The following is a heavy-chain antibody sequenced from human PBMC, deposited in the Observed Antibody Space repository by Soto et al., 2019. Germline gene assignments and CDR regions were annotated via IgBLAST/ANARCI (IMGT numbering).Heavy chain of an antibody. CDR2: IIPIFGTA. Sequence: SVKVSCKGSGGTLSSYAISWVLQAPGQGLEWMGGIIPIFGTANYAQKFQGRVTITADESTSTAYMELSSLRSEDTAVYYCAREGIANSYGYWPFDYWGQGTLVTVSS. D-gene: IGHD5-18*01. V-gene: IGHV1-69*13. CDR1: GGTLSSYA. CDR3: AREGIANSYGYWPFDY. J-gene: IGHJ4*02.